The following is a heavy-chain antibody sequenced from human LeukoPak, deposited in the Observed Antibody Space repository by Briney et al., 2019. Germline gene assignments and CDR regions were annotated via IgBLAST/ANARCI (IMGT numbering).Heavy chain of an antibody. J-gene: IGHJ4*02. CDR1: GFSFSDAW. CDR3: ATDRGWRTSGYYLYYFEY. CDR2: IKHDGSEK. V-gene: IGHV3-7*01. D-gene: IGHD3-3*01. Sequence: GGSLRLSCAASGFSFSDAWMNWVRQAPGKGLEWVASIKHDGSEKYYVDSVRGRFTISRDNTMNSLYLQMSSLRAEDTAVYYCATDRGWRTSGYYLYYFEYWGQGTLVTFSS.